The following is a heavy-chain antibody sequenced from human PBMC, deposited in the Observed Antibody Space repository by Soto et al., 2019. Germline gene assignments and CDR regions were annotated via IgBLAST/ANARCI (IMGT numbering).Heavy chain of an antibody. CDR2: INTNTGNP. J-gene: IGHJ4*02. V-gene: IGHV7-4-1*01. D-gene: IGHD1-7*01. Sequence: ASVKVSCKASGYTFTSYAMNWVRQAPGQGLEWMGWINTNTGNPTYAQGFTGRFVFSLDTSVSTAYLQICSLKASDTAIYYCARPCWDALITGTETCSDYWGQGTLVTVSS. CDR3: ARPCWDALITGTETCSDY. CDR1: GYTFTSYA.